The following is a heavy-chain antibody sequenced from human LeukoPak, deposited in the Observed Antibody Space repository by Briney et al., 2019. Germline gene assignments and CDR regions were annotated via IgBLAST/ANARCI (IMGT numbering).Heavy chain of an antibody. V-gene: IGHV4-61*01. CDR3: ARAYDSSGYYDQSLDY. D-gene: IGHD3-22*01. CDR1: GGSVSSGSYY. J-gene: IGHJ4*02. CDR2: IYYSGST. Sequence: SETLSLTCTVSGGSVSSGSYYWSWIRQPPGKGLEWIGYIYYSGSTNYNPSLKSRVTISVDTSKNQFSLKLSSVTAADTAVYYCARAYDSSGYYDQSLDYWGQGTLVTVSS.